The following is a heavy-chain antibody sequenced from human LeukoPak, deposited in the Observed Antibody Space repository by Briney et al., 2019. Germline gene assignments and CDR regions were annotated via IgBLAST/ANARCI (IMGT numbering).Heavy chain of an antibody. CDR1: GFAFSGYA. CDR3: AKDWQQLAQNYYYVMDV. CDR2: ISSDGSNK. J-gene: IGHJ6*02. D-gene: IGHD6-13*01. Sequence: GRSLRLSCAASGFAFSGYAIHWVRQAPGKGLEWVAIISSDGSNKYYADSVKGRFSISRDNAKNSLYLQMNSLRAEDTALYYCAKDWQQLAQNYYYVMDVWGQGTTVTVSS. V-gene: IGHV3-30-3*01.